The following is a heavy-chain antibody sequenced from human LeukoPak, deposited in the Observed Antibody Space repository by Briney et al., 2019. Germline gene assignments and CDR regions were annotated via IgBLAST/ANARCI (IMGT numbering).Heavy chain of an antibody. J-gene: IGHJ4*02. CDR1: GFTFSSYA. V-gene: IGHV3-23*01. CDR2: ISGSGGST. Sequence: PGGSLRLSCAASGFTFSSYAMSWVRQAPGKGLEWVSAISGSGGSTYYADSVKGRFTISKDNSKNTLYLQMNSLRAEDTAVYYCAKDHPYSSSSPPDYWGQGTLVTVSS. D-gene: IGHD6-13*01. CDR3: AKDHPYSSSSPPDY.